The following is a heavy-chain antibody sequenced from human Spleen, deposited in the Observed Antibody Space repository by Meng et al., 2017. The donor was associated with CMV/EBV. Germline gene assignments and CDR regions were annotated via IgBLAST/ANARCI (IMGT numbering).Heavy chain of an antibody. Sequence: SETLSLTCAVYGASFSDDYWSWVRQPPGKGLEYIGEINHSGSTVYNPSLKGRVTISLDTSKNQFSLRLSSVTAADTAVYYCARDGIWFGELLTSNNYYYGMDVWGQGTTVTVSS. J-gene: IGHJ6*02. D-gene: IGHD3-10*01. CDR2: INHSGST. V-gene: IGHV4-34*01. CDR1: GASFSDDY. CDR3: ARDGIWFGELLTSNNYYYGMDV.